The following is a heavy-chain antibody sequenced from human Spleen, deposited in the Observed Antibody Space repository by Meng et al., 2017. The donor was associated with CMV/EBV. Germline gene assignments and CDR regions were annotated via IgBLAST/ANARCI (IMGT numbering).Heavy chain of an antibody. CDR3: ARCLKVSGIQLWPTIEERITMVRGVDYYYYGMDV. V-gene: IGHV1-24*01. CDR2: FDPEDGES. D-gene: IGHD3-10*01. J-gene: IGHJ6*02. CDR1: GFTLTELS. Sequence: ASVKVSCKVSGFTLTELSRHWERQAPGNGLEWMGGFDPEDGESIYAQKFQGRVTITTDESTSTAYMELSSLRSEDTAGYYCARCLKVSGIQLWPTIEERITMVRGVDYYYYGMDVWGQGTTVTVSS.